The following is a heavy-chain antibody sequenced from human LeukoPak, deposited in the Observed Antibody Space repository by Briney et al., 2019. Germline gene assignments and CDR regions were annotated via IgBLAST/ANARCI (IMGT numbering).Heavy chain of an antibody. Sequence: PGGSLRLSCAASGFTFSSYEMNWVRQAPGKGLEWVSYISSSGSTIYYADSVKGRFTISRDNAKNSLYLQMNSLRAEETAEYYCARGGHSAVAGTTGLDAFDIWGQGTMVTVSS. J-gene: IGHJ3*02. CDR2: ISSSGSTI. CDR1: GFTFSSYE. V-gene: IGHV3-48*03. D-gene: IGHD6-19*01. CDR3: ARGGHSAVAGTTGLDAFDI.